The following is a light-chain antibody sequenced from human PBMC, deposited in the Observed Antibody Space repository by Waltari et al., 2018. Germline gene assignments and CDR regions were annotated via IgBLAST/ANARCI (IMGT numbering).Light chain of an antibody. Sequence: QSALTQPAAVSGSPGQSITISCTGTSSVVGRYHYASWYQQHPGKAPQLMIYDVNNRPSGVSNRYSGSKSGNTASLTISGLQAEDEADYYCSSFTSSSTWVFGGGTKLTVL. J-gene: IGLJ3*02. CDR2: DVN. V-gene: IGLV2-14*01. CDR1: SSVVGRYHY. CDR3: SSFTSSSTWV.